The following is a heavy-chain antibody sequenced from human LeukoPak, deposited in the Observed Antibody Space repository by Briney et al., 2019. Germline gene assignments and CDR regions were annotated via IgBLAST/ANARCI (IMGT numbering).Heavy chain of an antibody. J-gene: IGHJ4*02. Sequence: GGSLRLSCAASGFTFSSYWMHWVRQAPGKGLVWVSRINSDGSSTSYADSVKGRFTISRDNAKNTLYLQMNSLGAEDTAVYYCARETGTSDFDYWGQGTLVTVSS. CDR2: INSDGSST. D-gene: IGHD1-1*01. CDR3: ARETGTSDFDY. CDR1: GFTFSSYW. V-gene: IGHV3-74*01.